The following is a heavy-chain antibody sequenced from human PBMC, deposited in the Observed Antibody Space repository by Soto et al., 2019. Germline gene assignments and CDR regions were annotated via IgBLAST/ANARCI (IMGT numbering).Heavy chain of an antibody. D-gene: IGHD2-15*01. V-gene: IGHV4-30-4*01. CDR2: IYYSGST. CDR3: ARDSGYCSGGSCYHLYYFDY. J-gene: IGHJ4*02. CDR1: GGSISSGDYY. Sequence: SETLSLTCTVSGGSISSGDYYWSWIRQPPGKGLEWIGYIYYSGSTYYNPSLKSRVTISVDTSKNQFSLKLSSVTAADTAVYYCARDSGYCSGGSCYHLYYFDYWGQGTLVTVSS.